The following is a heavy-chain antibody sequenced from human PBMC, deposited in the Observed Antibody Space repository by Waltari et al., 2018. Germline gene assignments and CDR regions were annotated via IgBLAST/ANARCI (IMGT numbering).Heavy chain of an antibody. CDR2: FDDSGSTM. CDR3: ARPSTEYYYYYYYMDV. V-gene: IGHV3-48*03. Sequence: EVQVGESGGGLVQLGGSLRVSCEASGCTFSSYAMLWVRQAPGRGLEWISSFDDSGSTMYDAESVKGRFTISRDNAKSSLFLQMNSLRAEDTAVYYCARPSTEYYYYYYYMDVWGKGTTVTVS. J-gene: IGHJ6*03. CDR1: GCTFSSYA.